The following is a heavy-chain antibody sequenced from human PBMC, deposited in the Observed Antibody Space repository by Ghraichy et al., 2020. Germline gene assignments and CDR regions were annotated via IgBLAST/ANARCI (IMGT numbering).Heavy chain of an antibody. V-gene: IGHV3-15*01. Sequence: GGSLRLSCAASGFTFSNAWMSWVRQAPGKGLEWVGRIKSKTDGGTTDYAAPVKGRFTISRDDSKNTLYLQMNSLKTEDTAVYYCTTDTGYSSSWYVNYWGQGTLVTVSS. D-gene: IGHD6-13*01. CDR2: IKSKTDGGTT. J-gene: IGHJ4*02. CDR1: GFTFSNAW. CDR3: TTDTGYSSSWYVNY.